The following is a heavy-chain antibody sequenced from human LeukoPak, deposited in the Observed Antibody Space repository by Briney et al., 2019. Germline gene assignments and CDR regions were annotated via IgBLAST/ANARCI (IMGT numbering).Heavy chain of an antibody. Sequence: GGSLRLSCTASGFTFSSCAMHWVRQAPGKGLEWVAVISYDGSNKYYADSVKGRFTISRDNSKNTLYVQMNSLRTEDTAVYYCAKDPYQTYREYGSARPDYWGQGTLVTVSS. CDR3: AKDPYQTYREYGSARPDY. CDR1: GFTFSSCA. J-gene: IGHJ4*02. CDR2: ISYDGSNK. D-gene: IGHD3-10*01. V-gene: IGHV3-30-3*01.